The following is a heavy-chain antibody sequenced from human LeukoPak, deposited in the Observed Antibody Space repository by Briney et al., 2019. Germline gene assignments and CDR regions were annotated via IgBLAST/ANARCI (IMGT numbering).Heavy chain of an antibody. CDR3: ARGIIGTTGVFDY. V-gene: IGHV4-59*01. CDR1: GGSISSYY. Sequence: SETLSLTCTVSGGSISSYYWSWIRQPPGKGLEWIGYIYYSGSTNYNPSLKSRVTISVDTSKNQFSLKLSSVTAADTAVYYCARGIIGTTGVFDYWGQGTLDTVSS. D-gene: IGHD1-7*01. CDR2: IYYSGST. J-gene: IGHJ4*02.